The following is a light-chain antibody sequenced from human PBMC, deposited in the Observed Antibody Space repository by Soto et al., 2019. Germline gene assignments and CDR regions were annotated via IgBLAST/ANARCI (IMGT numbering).Light chain of an antibody. V-gene: IGLV6-57*01. CDR1: SGNIASNF. J-gene: IGLJ2*01. CDR3: LSYDTTNQV. Sequence: NFMLTQPHSVSESPGKTVTISCTRSSGNIASNFVQWFQQRPGSSPTTVIYEDNQRPSGVPARFSGSIDSSSTSASLTISGLKTEDEADYYCLSYDTTNQVFGAGTKLTVL. CDR2: EDN.